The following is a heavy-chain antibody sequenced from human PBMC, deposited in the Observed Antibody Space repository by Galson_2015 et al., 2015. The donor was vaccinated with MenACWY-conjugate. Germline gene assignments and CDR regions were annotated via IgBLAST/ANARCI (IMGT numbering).Heavy chain of an antibody. CDR3: ARDTTYQEGGMYYDAYDV. V-gene: IGHV3-7*03. D-gene: IGHD2-2*01. Sequence: SLRLSCAGSGFTFSGYWMAWVRQAPGKGLEWVGNIKRAGSRTNYADSVEGRFTISRDNARSSLFLQMNSLRAEDTAVFYCARDTTYQEGGMYYDAYDVWGHGTMVTSSS. CDR1: GFTFSGYW. CDR2: IKRAGSRT. J-gene: IGHJ3*01.